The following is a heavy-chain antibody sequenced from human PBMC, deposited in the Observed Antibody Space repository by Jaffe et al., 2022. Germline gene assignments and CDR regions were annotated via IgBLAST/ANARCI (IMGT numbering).Heavy chain of an antibody. V-gene: IGHV3-49*03. CDR3: TRESLPYSSSWYPYYYYYYMDV. Sequence: EVQLVESGGGLVQPGRSLRLSCTASGFTFGDYAMSWFRQAPGKGLEWVGFIRSKAYGGTTEYAASVKGRFTISRDDSKSIAYLQMNSLKTEDTAVYYCTRESLPYSSSWYPYYYYYYMDVWGKGTTVTVSS. J-gene: IGHJ6*03. CDR1: GFTFGDYA. CDR2: IRSKAYGGTT. D-gene: IGHD6-13*01.